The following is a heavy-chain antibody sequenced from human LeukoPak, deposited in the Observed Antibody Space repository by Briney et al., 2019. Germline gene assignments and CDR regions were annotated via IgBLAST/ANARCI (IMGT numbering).Heavy chain of an antibody. D-gene: IGHD3-10*01. J-gene: IGHJ4*02. V-gene: IGHV3-21*01. CDR1: GFTFSGYS. CDR2: IDTTSSSI. Sequence: PGGSLRLSCAASGFTFSGYSLNWVRQAPGKGLEWVSSIDTTSSSIHYADSVKGRFTISRDNAKNSLYLQMNNLRVEDTAVYFCASGHGSGTYFLAGTLDYWGRGTPVTVSS. CDR3: ASGHGSGTYFLAGTLDY.